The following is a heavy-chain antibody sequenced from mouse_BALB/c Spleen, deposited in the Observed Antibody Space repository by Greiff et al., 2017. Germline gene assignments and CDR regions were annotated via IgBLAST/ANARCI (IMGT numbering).Heavy chain of an antibody. Sequence: QVQLKQSGAELARPGASVKMSCKASGYTFTSYTMHWVKQRPGQGLEWIGYINPSSGYTNYNQKFKDKATLTADKSSSTAYMQLSSLTSEDSAVYYCARATTTQWGFAYWGQGTLVTVSA. V-gene: IGHV1-4*01. J-gene: IGHJ3*01. CDR2: INPSSGYT. D-gene: IGHD1-1*01. CDR1: GYTFTSYT. CDR3: ARATTTQWGFAY.